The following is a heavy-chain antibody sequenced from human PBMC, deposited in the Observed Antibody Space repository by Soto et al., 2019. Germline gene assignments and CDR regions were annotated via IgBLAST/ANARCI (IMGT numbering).Heavy chain of an antibody. D-gene: IGHD4-17*01. V-gene: IGHV3-23*01. CDR2: ITCSGGNT. CDR3: ARRTVGWYYDL. J-gene: IGHJ2*01. CDR1: GFTFSIYA. Sequence: EVQLLESGGDLVQPGGSLRLSCAASGFTFSIYAMNWVRQAPGKGLEWVSVITCSGGNTYYADSVKGPFTTSRDNSKNTLYVQMNRLRAEDTAVYYCARRTVGWYYDLWGRGTLVTVSS.